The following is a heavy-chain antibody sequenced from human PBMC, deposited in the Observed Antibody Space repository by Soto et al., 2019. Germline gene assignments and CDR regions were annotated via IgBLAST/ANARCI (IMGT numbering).Heavy chain of an antibody. CDR1: GFTFSSYG. CDR3: ARGEIGGVIVGYFDY. J-gene: IGHJ4*02. V-gene: IGHV3-33*01. D-gene: IGHD3-16*02. CDR2: IWYDGSNK. Sequence: GGSLRLSCAASGFTFSSYGMHWVRQAPGKGLEWVAVIWYDGSNKYYADSVKGRFTISRDNSKNTLYLQMNSLRAEDTAVYYCARGEIGGVIVGYFDYWGQGTLVTVSS.